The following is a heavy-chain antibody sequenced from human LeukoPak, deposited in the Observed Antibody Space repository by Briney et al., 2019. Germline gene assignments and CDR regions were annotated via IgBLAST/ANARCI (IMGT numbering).Heavy chain of an antibody. V-gene: IGHV1-58*01. D-gene: IGHD4-23*01. J-gene: IGHJ3*01. CDR2: IGVGGGNT. CDR3: AAEIYGGNTDCCTFDF. CDR1: GFTFSRSA. Sequence: GATVKVSCKTSGFTFSRSAVQWVRQARGQGLEWIGRIGVGGGNTNYAQRFQDRVTITRDMSTRTAYMELSSLRSEDTAVYYCAAEIYGGNTDCCTFDFWGPGTPVTVSS.